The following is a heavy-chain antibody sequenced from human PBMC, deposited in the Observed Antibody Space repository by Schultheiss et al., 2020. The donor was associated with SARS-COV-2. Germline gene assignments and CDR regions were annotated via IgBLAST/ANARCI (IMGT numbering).Heavy chain of an antibody. CDR1: GYSISSGYY. D-gene: IGHD1-26*01. J-gene: IGHJ5*02. CDR2: INHSGST. Sequence: SETLSLTCAVSGYSISSGYYWGWIRQPPGKGLEWIGEINHSGSTNYNPSLKSRVTVSVDTSKNQFSLKLSSVSAADTAVYYCARNWGDSGSYAFDPWGQGTLVTVSS. V-gene: IGHV4-38-2*01. CDR3: ARNWGDSGSYAFDP.